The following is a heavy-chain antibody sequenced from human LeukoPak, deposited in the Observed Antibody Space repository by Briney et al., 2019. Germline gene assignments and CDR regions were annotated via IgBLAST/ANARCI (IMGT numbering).Heavy chain of an antibody. J-gene: IGHJ4*02. CDR3: ASGAARSFDY. Sequence: GSLRLSCAASGFTFSSYAMSWVRQAPGKGLEYVSAISSNGGSTYYANSVKGRFTISRDNSKNTLYLQMGSLRAEDMAVYYCASGAARSFDYWGQGTLVTVSS. V-gene: IGHV3-64*01. CDR1: GFTFSSYA. D-gene: IGHD6-6*01. CDR2: ISSNGGST.